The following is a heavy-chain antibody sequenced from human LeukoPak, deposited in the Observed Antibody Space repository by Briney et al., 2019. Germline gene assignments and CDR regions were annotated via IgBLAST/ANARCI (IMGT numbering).Heavy chain of an antibody. Sequence: GASVKVSCKASGYIFTSFYMHWVRQAPGQGLEWMGGIIPIFGTANYAQKFQGRVTITADESTSTAYMELSSLRSEDTAVYYCAGRRYDSSGYYYLDYWGQGTLATVSS. D-gene: IGHD3-22*01. V-gene: IGHV1-69*13. J-gene: IGHJ4*02. CDR2: IIPIFGTA. CDR1: GYIFTSFY. CDR3: AGRRYDSSGYYYLDY.